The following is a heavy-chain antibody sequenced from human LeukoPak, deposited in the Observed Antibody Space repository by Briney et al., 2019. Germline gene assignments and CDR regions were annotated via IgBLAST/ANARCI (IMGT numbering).Heavy chain of an antibody. V-gene: IGHV3-48*01. CDR3: ARDIIVGSDY. D-gene: IGHD2-15*01. Sequence: GGSLRLSCAASGFTFSSYAMSWVRQAPGKGLEWVSYISSSSSTIYYADSVKGRFTISRDNAKNSLYLQMSSLRAEDTAVYYCARDIIVGSDYWGQGTLVTVSS. J-gene: IGHJ4*02. CDR1: GFTFSSYA. CDR2: ISSSSSTI.